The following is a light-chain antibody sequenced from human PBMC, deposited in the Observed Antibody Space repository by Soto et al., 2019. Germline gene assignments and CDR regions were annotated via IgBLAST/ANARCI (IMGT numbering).Light chain of an antibody. CDR1: SSDVGSYNL. J-gene: IGLJ1*01. Sequence: QSALXQPASVSGSPGQSITISCTGTSSDVGSYNLVSWYQQHPGKAPKLMIYEVSKRPSGVSNRFSGSKSGNTASLTISGLQAEDEADYYCCSYAGSSTFYYVFGTGTKVTVL. V-gene: IGLV2-23*02. CDR3: CSYAGSSTFYYV. CDR2: EVS.